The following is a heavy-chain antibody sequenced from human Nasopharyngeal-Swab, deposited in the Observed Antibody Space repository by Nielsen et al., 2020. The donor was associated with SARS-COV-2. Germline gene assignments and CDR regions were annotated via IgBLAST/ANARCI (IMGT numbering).Heavy chain of an antibody. Sequence: GGSLRLSCAASGFTFSSYGMHWVRQAPGKGLEWVAVIWYDGSNKYYADSVKGRFTISRDNSKNTLYLQMNSLRAEDTAVYYCARGGDFWSGYYSNFDYWGQGTLVTVSS. D-gene: IGHD3-3*01. J-gene: IGHJ4*02. V-gene: IGHV3-33*01. CDR2: IWYDGSNK. CDR1: GFTFSSYG. CDR3: ARGGDFWSGYYSNFDY.